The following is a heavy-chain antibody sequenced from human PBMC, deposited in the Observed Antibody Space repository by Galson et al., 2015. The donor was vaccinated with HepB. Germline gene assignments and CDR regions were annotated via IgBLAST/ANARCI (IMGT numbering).Heavy chain of an antibody. Sequence: SLRLSCAASGFTFSSYGMHWVRQAPGKGLEWVAVISYDGSNKYYADSVKGRFTISRDNSKNTLYLQMNSLRAEDTAVYYCAKDRMYSSSWYGDFQHWGQGTLVTVSS. CDR2: ISYDGSNK. CDR1: GFTFSSYG. CDR3: AKDRMYSSSWYGDFQH. J-gene: IGHJ1*01. D-gene: IGHD6-13*01. V-gene: IGHV3-30*18.